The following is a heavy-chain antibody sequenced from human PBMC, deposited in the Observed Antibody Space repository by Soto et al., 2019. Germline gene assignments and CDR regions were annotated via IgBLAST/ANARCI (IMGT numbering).Heavy chain of an antibody. Sequence: EVQLLESGGGLVQPGESLRLSCVASGFTFRTYVMNWVRQPPGKGLEWVSGVSGSGDSTYYADSVKGRFTISRDNSENTLYLQMNSLRVEDTAFYYCVKDHDFWSGYYRAPGLNYWGQGTLVTVSS. CDR3: VKDHDFWSGYYRAPGLNY. CDR1: GFTFRTYV. CDR2: VSGSGDST. V-gene: IGHV3-23*01. J-gene: IGHJ4*02. D-gene: IGHD3-3*01.